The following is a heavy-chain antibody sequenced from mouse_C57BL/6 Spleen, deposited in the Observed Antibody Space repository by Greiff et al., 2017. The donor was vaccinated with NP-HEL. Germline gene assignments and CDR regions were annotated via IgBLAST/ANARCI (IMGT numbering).Heavy chain of an antibody. Sequence: QVQLQQPGTELVKPGASVKLSCKASGYTFTSYWMHWVKQRPGQGLEWIGNINPSNGGTNYNEKFKSKATLTVDKSSSTAYMQLSSLTSEVSAVYSCASDHYGSSYGYFGVWGTGTTVTVSS. CDR1: GYTFTSYW. CDR2: INPSNGGT. D-gene: IGHD1-1*01. CDR3: ASDHYGSSYGYFGV. J-gene: IGHJ1*03. V-gene: IGHV1-53*01.